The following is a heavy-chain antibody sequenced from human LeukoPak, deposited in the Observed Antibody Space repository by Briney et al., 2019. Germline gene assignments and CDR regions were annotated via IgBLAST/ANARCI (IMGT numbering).Heavy chain of an antibody. V-gene: IGHV1-46*01. J-gene: IGHJ6*02. CDR1: GYTFTSNY. CDR2: INPSGGST. D-gene: IGHD3-3*01. CDR3: ARGGSTLIWSGYYILSNYYYYGMDV. Sequence: ASVKVSCKASGYTFTSNYIHWVRQAPGQGLEWMGIINPSGGSTSYAQKFQGRVTMTRDTSTSTVYMELSSLRSEDTAVYYCARGGSTLIWSGYYILSNYYYYGMDVWGQGTTVTASS.